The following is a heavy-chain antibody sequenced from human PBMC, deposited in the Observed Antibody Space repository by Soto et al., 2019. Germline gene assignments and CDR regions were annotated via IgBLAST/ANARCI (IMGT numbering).Heavy chain of an antibody. CDR2: INPNSGGT. V-gene: IGHV1-2*04. CDR3: ARGVSVIYYYYYMDV. J-gene: IGHJ6*03. Sequence: ASVKVSCKASGYTFTDYYMHWVRQAPGQGLEWMGWINPNSGGTIYAQKFQGWVNMTRDTSISTAYMEVSRLRSDDAAVYYCARGVSVIYYYYYMDVWGKGTTVTVSS. D-gene: IGHD2-21*01. CDR1: GYTFTDYY.